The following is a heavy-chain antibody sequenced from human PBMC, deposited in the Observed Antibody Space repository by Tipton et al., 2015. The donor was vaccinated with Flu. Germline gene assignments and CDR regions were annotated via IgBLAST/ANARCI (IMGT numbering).Heavy chain of an antibody. J-gene: IGHJ4*02. V-gene: IGHV4-38-2*01. CDR1: GYSISSGYY. CDR3: ARAQSPTYYFDY. Sequence: TLSLTCAVSGYSISSGYYWGWIRQPPGKGLEWIGEINHSGSTNYNPSLKSRVTISVDTSKNQFSLKLSSVTAADTAVYYCARAQSPTYYFDYWGQGTLVTVSS. CDR2: INHSGST.